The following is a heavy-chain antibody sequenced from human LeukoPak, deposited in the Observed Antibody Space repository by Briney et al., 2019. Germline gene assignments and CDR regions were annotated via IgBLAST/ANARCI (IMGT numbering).Heavy chain of an antibody. CDR1: GGSFSGYY. J-gene: IGHJ4*02. V-gene: IGHV4-34*01. CDR2: IDQSGST. D-gene: IGHD3-10*01. CDR3: ARDRYYYNSGSPLFDY. Sequence: SETLSLTCAVYGGSFSGYYWSWICQPPGKGLEWIGEIDQSGSTNYNPSLKSRVTISVDTSKNQFSLKLTSVTAADTAVYYCARDRYYYNSGSPLFDYWGQGTLVTVSS.